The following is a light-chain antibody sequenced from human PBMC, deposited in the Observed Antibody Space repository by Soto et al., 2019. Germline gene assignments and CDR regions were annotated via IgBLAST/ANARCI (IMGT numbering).Light chain of an antibody. J-gene: IGKJ4*01. Sequence: DIQMTQSPSSVSASVGDRVTITCRASQDINSWLTWYQQKPGKAPKVLIYIASRLQPGVPSRFSGRGYGTDFSLTISSLQPEDFATYFCQQSKSFPLTFGGGTKVEIK. CDR3: QQSKSFPLT. CDR1: QDINSW. V-gene: IGKV1-12*01. CDR2: IAS.